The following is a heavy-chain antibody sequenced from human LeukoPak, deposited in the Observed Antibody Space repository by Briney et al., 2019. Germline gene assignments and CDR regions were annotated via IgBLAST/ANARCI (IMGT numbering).Heavy chain of an antibody. D-gene: IGHD3-22*01. Sequence: GASVKVSCKASGYTFTRYYMHWVRQAPGQGLEWMGIINPSGGSTSYAQKFQGRVTMTRDMSTSTVYMELSSLRSEDTALYYRARVDSGYYGGDAFDIWGQGTMVTVSS. J-gene: IGHJ3*02. CDR3: ARVDSGYYGGDAFDI. CDR2: INPSGGST. CDR1: GYTFTRYY. V-gene: IGHV1-46*01.